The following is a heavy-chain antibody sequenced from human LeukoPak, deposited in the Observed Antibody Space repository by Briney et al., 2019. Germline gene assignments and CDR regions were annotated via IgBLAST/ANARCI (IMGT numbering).Heavy chain of an antibody. CDR2: ISSSSSTI. J-gene: IGHJ6*02. Sequence: GGSLRLSCAASGFTFSTYSMNWVRQAPGKGLEWVSYISSSSSTIYYADSVKGRFTISRDNAKNSLYLQMSNLRAEDTAVYFCARGGGLDVWGQGATVTVSS. D-gene: IGHD3-16*01. CDR3: ARGGGLDV. CDR1: GFTFSTYS. V-gene: IGHV3-48*01.